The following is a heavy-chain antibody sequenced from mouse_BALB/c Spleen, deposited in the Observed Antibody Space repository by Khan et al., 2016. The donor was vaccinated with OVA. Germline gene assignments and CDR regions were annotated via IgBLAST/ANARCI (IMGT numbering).Heavy chain of an antibody. CDR1: GYTFTTYW. V-gene: IGHV1S81*02. D-gene: IGHD3-3*01. CDR2: INPSNGRT. J-gene: IGHJ3*01. CDR3: TRLYYSGRAV. Sequence: QVQLQQPGAELVKPGASVKLSCKATGYTFTTYWMNWVKQRPGQGLEWIGEINPSNGRTTYNERFTSTATLTVDKSSSTAYIQLSSLPSEDSAVTYCTRLYYSGRAVWGQGTLVTFSA.